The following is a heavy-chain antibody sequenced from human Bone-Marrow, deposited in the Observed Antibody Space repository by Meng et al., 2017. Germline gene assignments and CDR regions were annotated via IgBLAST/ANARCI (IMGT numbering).Heavy chain of an antibody. J-gene: IGHJ4*01. V-gene: IGHV3-23*01. CDR3: SGHVDY. CDR1: GFTFSSYA. Sequence: GESLKISCAASGFTFSSYAMSWVRQAPGKGLEWVSAISGSGGSTYYADSVKGRFTISRDNSKNALYLQMNSLETEDTAVYYCSGHVDYWGHGTLVTVSS. CDR2: ISGSGGST.